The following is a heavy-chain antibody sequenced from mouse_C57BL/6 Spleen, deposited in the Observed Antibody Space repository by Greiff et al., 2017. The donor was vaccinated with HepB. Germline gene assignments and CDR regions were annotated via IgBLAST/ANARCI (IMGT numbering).Heavy chain of an antibody. CDR1: GYTFTDYN. J-gene: IGHJ4*01. Sequence: VQLKESGPELVKPGASVKIPCKASGYTFTDYNMDWVKQSHGKSLEWIGDINPNNGGTIYNQKFKGKATLTVDKSSSTAYMELRSLTSEDTAVYYCASEGGSSYGAMDYWGQGTSVTVSS. CDR3: ASEGGSSYGAMDY. V-gene: IGHV1-18*01. D-gene: IGHD1-1*01. CDR2: INPNNGGT.